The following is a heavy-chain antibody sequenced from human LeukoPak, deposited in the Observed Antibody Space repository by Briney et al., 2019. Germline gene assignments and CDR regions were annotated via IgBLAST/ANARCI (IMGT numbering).Heavy chain of an antibody. J-gene: IGHJ4*02. V-gene: IGHV3-30*18. CDR1: GFIFRNYA. CDR3: AKDRDSSTWSFFDS. Sequence: GGSLRLSCVASGFIFRNYAMHWVRQAPGKGLEWVAVGSHDGRNKIYGDSVKGRFTISRDNSKNTVYLQMDNLRPEDTAVYYCAKDRDSSTWSFFDSWGRGTLVTVSS. D-gene: IGHD6-13*01. CDR2: GSHDGRNK.